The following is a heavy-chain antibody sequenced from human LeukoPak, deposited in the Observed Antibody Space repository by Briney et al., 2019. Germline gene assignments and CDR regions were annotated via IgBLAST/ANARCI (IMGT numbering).Heavy chain of an antibody. CDR1: GYTFTSYG. V-gene: IGHV1-18*04. D-gene: IGHD4-17*01. Sequence: GGSVKVSCKASGYTFTSYGISWVRQAPGQGLEWMGWISAKKGYTNYAQKLQGRVTMTTDTSTSTAYMELTSLRSDDTAVYYCARDPDGDYDFDYWGQRTLVTVSS. J-gene: IGHJ4*02. CDR2: ISAKKGYT. CDR3: ARDPDGDYDFDY.